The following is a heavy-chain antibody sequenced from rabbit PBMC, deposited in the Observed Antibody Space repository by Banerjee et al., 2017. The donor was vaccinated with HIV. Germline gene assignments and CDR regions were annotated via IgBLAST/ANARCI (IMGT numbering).Heavy chain of an antibody. Sequence: QEQLVESGGGLDQPGGSLKISCKASGFDFSSYGVSWVRQAPGKGLEWIGYIDPVFGRTYYASWVNGRFTISSHDAQNTLYLQLNSLTAADTATYFCVRDLGGTMTIGNLWGPGTLAPS. CDR3: VRDLGGTMTIGNL. CDR1: GFDFSSYG. J-gene: IGHJ4*01. D-gene: IGHD2-1*01. CDR2: IDPVFGRT. V-gene: IGHV1S47*01.